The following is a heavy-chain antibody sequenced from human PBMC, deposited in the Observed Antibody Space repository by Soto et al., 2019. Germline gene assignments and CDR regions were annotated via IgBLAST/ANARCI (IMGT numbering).Heavy chain of an antibody. CDR3: AKDLQEDYYYYGMDV. CDR2: ISYDGSNK. J-gene: IGHJ6*02. CDR1: GFTFSSYG. Sequence: QVQLVESGGGVVQPGRSLRLSCAASGFTFSSYGMHLVRQAPGKGLEWVAVISYDGSNKYYADSVKGRFTISRDNSKNTLYLQMNSLRAEDTAVYYCAKDLQEDYYYYGMDVWGQGTTVTVSS. V-gene: IGHV3-30*18.